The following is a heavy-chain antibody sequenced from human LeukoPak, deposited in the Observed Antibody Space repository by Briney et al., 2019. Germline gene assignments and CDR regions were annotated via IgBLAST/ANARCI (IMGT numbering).Heavy chain of an antibody. J-gene: IGHJ4*02. V-gene: IGHV1-69*01. CDR2: IIPIFGTA. CDR1: GGTFSSYA. D-gene: IGHD3-3*01. Sequence: GASVKVSCKASGGTFSSYAISWVRQAPGQGLEWMGGIIPIFGTANYAQKFQGRVTITADESTSTAYMELRSLRSDDTAVYYCARDHLPTQKNYDFWSGYRYYFDYWGQGTLVTVSS. CDR3: ARDHLPTQKNYDFWSGYRYYFDY.